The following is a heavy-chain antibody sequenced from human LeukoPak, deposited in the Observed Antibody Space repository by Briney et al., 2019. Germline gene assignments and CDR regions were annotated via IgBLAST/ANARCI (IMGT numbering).Heavy chain of an antibody. D-gene: IGHD2-15*01. V-gene: IGHV3-21*01. CDR2: ISSSSDYI. Sequence: GGSLRLSCAAPGFTFSRYSMNWVRQAPGKGLEWVSSISSSSDYIYYADSVKGRFTISRDNAKNSPYLQMNSLRAEDTAVYYCASFRDGSCCRCNWFDPWGQGTLVTVSS. CDR1: GFTFSRYS. CDR3: ASFRDGSCCRCNWFDP. J-gene: IGHJ5*02.